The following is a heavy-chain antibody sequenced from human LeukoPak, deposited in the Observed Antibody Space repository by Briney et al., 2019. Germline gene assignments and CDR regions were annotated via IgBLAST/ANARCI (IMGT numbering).Heavy chain of an antibody. Sequence: GGSLRLSCAASGFTFSSYAMSWVRQAPGKGLEWVSGISGSGDNTYYADSVKGRFTISRDNSKNTLYVQVNSLGTEDTAAYYFAKGSYNDSSGSFYFDSWGQGTLVTVSS. D-gene: IGHD3-22*01. J-gene: IGHJ4*02. CDR3: AKGSYNDSSGSFYFDS. CDR1: GFTFSSYA. V-gene: IGHV3-23*01. CDR2: ISGSGDNT.